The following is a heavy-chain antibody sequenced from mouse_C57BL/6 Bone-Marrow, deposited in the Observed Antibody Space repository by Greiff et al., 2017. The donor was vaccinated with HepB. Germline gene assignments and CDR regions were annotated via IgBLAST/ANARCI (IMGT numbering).Heavy chain of an antibody. D-gene: IGHD1-1*01. CDR1: GYAFSSSW. CDR3: ARSYYGSSLMDY. V-gene: IGHV1-69*01. Sequence: QVQLQQSGPELVKPGASVKISCKASGYAFSSSWMNWVKQRPGKGLEWIGEIDPSDSYTNYNQKFKGKSTLTVDKSSSTAYMQLSSLTSEDSAVYYCARSYYGSSLMDYWGQGTSVTVSS. CDR2: IDPSDSYT. J-gene: IGHJ4*01.